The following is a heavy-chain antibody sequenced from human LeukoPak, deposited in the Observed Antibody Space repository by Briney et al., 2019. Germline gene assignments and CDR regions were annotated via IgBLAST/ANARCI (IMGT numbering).Heavy chain of an antibody. CDR1: GFTFKNYW. J-gene: IGHJ4*02. CDR3: ARDPAAWDY. V-gene: IGHV3-7*04. D-gene: IGHD6-13*01. CDR2: IEADGTEK. Sequence: GGSLRLPCVASGFTFKNYWMSWVRQAPGKGLEWVANIEADGTEKYYVDSVKGRFIVSRDNARNSLYLQMSSLRVEDTAVYYCARDPAAWDYWGQGTLVTVSS.